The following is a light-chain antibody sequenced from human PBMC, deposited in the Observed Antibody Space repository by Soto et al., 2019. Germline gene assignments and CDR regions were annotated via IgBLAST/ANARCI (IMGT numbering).Light chain of an antibody. V-gene: IGKV4-1*01. J-gene: IGKJ3*01. CDR2: WAS. Sequence: DIVMTQSPDSLAVSLGERATINCKSSQSVLYSSNNKNYLAWYQQKPGQPPRLLFYWASTRESGVPDRFSGSGSGTYFTLTISSLQAEDAAVYYCQQHYSLPFTFGPGTKLEIK. CDR1: QSVLYSSNNKNY. CDR3: QQHYSLPFT.